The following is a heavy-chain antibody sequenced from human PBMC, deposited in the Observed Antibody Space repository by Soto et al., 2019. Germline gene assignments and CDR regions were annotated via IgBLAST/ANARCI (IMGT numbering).Heavy chain of an antibody. V-gene: IGHV4-59*01. CDR3: ARATVLLCPDY. CDR1: GGSISSYY. J-gene: IGHJ4*02. CDR2: IYYSGST. Sequence: PSETLSLTCTVSGGSISSYYWIWIRQPPGKGLEWIGYIYYSGSTNYNPSLKGRVTISVDTSKNQFSLKLSSVTAADTAVYYCARATVLLCPDYWGQGTLVTVSS. D-gene: IGHD3-10*01.